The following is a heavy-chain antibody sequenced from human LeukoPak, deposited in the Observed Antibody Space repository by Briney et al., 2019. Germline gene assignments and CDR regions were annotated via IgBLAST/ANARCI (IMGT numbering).Heavy chain of an antibody. CDR3: ARATSYYDFWSGYQNPSYFDY. CDR1: GGSISSGDYY. CDR2: IYYSGST. Sequence: PSETLSLTCTVSGGSISSGDYYWSWIRQPPGKGLEWIGYIYYSGSTYYNPSLKSRVTISVDTSKNQFSLKLSSVTAADTAVYYCARATSYYDFWSGYQNPSYFDYWGQGTLVTVSS. D-gene: IGHD3-3*01. V-gene: IGHV4-30-4*08. J-gene: IGHJ4*02.